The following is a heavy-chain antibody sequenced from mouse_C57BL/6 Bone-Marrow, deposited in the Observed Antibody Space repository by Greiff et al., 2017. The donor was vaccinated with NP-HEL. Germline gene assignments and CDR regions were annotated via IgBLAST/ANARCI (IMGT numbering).Heavy chain of an antibody. CDR3: ARDYYGSRYYYAMDY. CDR2: ILPGSGST. J-gene: IGHJ4*01. Sequence: VQLQQSGAELMKPGDSVKLSCKATGFTFTGYWIEWVKQSPGHGLEWIGEILPGSGSTNYNEKFKGKGTFTADKSSNTAYMQLSSLTTEDSAIYYCARDYYGSRYYYAMDYWGQGTSVTVSS. D-gene: IGHD1-1*01. CDR1: GFTFTGYW. V-gene: IGHV1-9*01.